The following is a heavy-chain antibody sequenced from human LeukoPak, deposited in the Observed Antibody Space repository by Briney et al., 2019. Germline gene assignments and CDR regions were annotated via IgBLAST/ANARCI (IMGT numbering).Heavy chain of an antibody. J-gene: IGHJ4*02. D-gene: IGHD1-26*01. CDR1: GGSISSGGYS. V-gene: IGHV4-30-2*01. CDR3: ARGDQWELPGFDY. CDR2: IYHSGST. Sequence: SETLSLTCAVSGGSISSGGYSWSWIRQPPGKGLEWIGYIYHSGSTYYNPSLKSRVTISVDRSKNQFSLKLSSVTAADTAVYYCARGDQWELPGFDYWGQGTLVTVSS.